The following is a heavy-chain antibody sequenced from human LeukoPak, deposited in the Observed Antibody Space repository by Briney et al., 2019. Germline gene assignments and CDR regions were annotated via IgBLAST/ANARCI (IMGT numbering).Heavy chain of an antibody. D-gene: IGHD3-16*02. CDR3: ARLGIWGSYRSYFDY. CDR2: IYPGDSDT. CDR1: GDSFTSYW. Sequence: GESLKISCKGSGDSFTSYWIGWVRQMPGKGLEWMGIIYPGDSDTRYSPSFQGQVTISADKSISTAYLQWSSLKASDTAMYYCARLGIWGSYRSYFDYWGQGTLVTVPS. J-gene: IGHJ4*02. V-gene: IGHV5-51*01.